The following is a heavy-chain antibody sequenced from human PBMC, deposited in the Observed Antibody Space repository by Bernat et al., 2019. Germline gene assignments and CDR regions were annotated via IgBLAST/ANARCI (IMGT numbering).Heavy chain of an antibody. V-gene: IGHV1-2*02. J-gene: IGHJ6*02. CDR1: GYTFTAYY. D-gene: IGHD2-15*01. CDR3: ARVRSGGCSGGSCYYYYGMDV. Sequence: QVQLVQSGAEVKDPGASVKVSCKASGYTFTAYYIHWERQAPGQGLEWMGWTNPNSGGTNYAQKFQGRVTMTRDTSINTAYMELSGLRSDDTAVYYCARVRSGGCSGGSCYYYYGMDVWGQGTTVTVSS. CDR2: TNPNSGGT.